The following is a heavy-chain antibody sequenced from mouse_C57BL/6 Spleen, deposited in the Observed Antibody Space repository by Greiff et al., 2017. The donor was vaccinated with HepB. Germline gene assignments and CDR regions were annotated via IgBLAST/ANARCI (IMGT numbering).Heavy chain of an antibody. Sequence: QVQLQQPGAELVRPGSSVKLSCKASGYTFTGYWIEWVKQRPGHGLEWIGEILPGSGSTNYNEKFKGKATFTADTSSNTAYMQLSSLTTEDSAIYYCASELGRLAYWGQGTLVTVSA. CDR1: GYTFTGYW. V-gene: IGHV1-9*01. CDR3: ASELGRLAY. D-gene: IGHD4-1*01. J-gene: IGHJ3*01. CDR2: ILPGSGST.